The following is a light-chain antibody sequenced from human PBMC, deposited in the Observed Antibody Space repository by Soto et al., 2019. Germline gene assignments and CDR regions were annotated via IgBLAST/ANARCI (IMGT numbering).Light chain of an antibody. CDR1: QGISSY. CDR3: QQLNTYPIT. CDR2: GAS. Sequence: IQLTQSPCSLSASVGDGVTITCRASQGISSYLAWYQQKPGKAPKLLIYGASTLEGGVPFRFSGSGSGTDFTLTISSLQPEDFATYYCQQLNTYPITFGQGTRLEIK. V-gene: IGKV1-9*01. J-gene: IGKJ5*01.